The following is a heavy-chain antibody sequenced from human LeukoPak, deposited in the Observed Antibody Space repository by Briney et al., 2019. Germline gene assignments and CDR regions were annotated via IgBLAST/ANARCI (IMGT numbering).Heavy chain of an antibody. CDR1: GSTFSSYA. CDR3: ARGKDYGNLRGVFDY. J-gene: IGHJ4*02. V-gene: IGHV3-64*01. D-gene: IGHD4-11*01. CDR2: ISSNGGST. Sequence: GGSLRLSCAASGSTFSSYAMHWVRQAPGKGLEYVSAISSNGGSTYYANSVKGRFTISRDNSKNTLYLQMGSLRAEGMAVYYCARGKDYGNLRGVFDYWGQGTLVTVSS.